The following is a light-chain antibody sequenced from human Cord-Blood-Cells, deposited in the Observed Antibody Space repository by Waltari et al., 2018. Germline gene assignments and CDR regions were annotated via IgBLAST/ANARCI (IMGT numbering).Light chain of an antibody. J-gene: IGKJ3*01. CDR3: QQYDNLPFT. Sequence: DIQMTQSPSSLSASVADRVTITCQARQDISNYLNWYQQKPGKAPKLLIYDASNLETGVPSRFSGSGSGTDFTFTISSLQPEDIATYYCQQYDNLPFTFGPGTKVDIK. CDR1: QDISNY. V-gene: IGKV1-33*01. CDR2: DAS.